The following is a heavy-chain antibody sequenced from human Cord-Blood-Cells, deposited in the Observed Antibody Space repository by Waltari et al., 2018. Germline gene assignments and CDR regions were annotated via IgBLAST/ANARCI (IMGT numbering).Heavy chain of an antibody. CDR1: GFTFSSYA. Sequence: EVQLLESGGGLVQPGGSLRLSCAASGFTFSSYAMSWVRQAPGKGLEWVSAISGSGGSTYYADSVKGRFTISRDNSKNTLYLQMNSLRAEDTVVYYCAKDSPQANWGKSGAFDIWGQGTMVTVSS. V-gene: IGHV3-23*01. J-gene: IGHJ3*02. CDR2: ISGSGGST. D-gene: IGHD7-27*01. CDR3: AKDSPQANWGKSGAFDI.